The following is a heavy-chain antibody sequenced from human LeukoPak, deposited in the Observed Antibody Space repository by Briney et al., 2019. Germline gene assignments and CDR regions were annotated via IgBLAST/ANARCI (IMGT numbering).Heavy chain of an antibody. CDR3: ARVAGRDGYKGYFDY. CDR2: INPRGGST. CDR1: GYTFTRYY. V-gene: IGHV1-46*01. Sequence: ASVKVSCKASGYTFTRYYMHWVRQAPRQGLEWMGIINPRGGSTSYAQKFQGRVTKIRDMSTSTVYMELSSLRSEDTAVYCCARVAGRDGYKGYFDYWGQGTLVAVSS. D-gene: IGHD5-24*01. J-gene: IGHJ4*02.